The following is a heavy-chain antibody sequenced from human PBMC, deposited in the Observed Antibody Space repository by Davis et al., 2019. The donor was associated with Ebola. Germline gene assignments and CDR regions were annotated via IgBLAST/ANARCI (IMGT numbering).Heavy chain of an antibody. J-gene: IGHJ6*02. D-gene: IGHD2-15*01. CDR2: ISSSSSTI. V-gene: IGHV3-48*04. CDR3: ARCSGGTSWDYYYGMDV. CDR1: GFTFSSYS. Sequence: GESLKISCAASGFTFSSYSMNWVRQAPGKGLEWVSYISSSSSTIYYADSVKGRFTISRDNAKNSLYLQMNSLRADDTAVYYCARCSGGTSWDYYYGMDVWGQGTTVTVSS.